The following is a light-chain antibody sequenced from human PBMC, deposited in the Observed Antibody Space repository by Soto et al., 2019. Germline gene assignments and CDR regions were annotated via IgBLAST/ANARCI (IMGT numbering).Light chain of an antibody. CDR1: TGAVTNGHY. CDR3: LLSYNGPYV. CDR2: DTS. V-gene: IGLV7-46*01. J-gene: IGLJ1*01. Sequence: QAVLTQEPSLTLSPGGTVTLTCGSSTGAVTNGHYPYWFQQKPGQAPRTLIYDTSNRHSWTPARFSGSLLGGKAALTLSGAQPEDEAEYYCLLSYNGPYVFGSGTNVTVL.